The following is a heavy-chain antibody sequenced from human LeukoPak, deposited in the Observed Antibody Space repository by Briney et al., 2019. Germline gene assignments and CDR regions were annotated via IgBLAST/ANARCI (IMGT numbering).Heavy chain of an antibody. CDR1: GGAFTNYA. J-gene: IGHJ6*02. D-gene: IGHD3-22*01. V-gene: IGHV1-69*04. Sequence: SVKVSCKASGGAFTNYAINWVRQAPGQGLEWMGRVIPILGVENYARKFQGRVTITADTSTSAAYMELSSLRSEDTAVYYCATKYFYDSSGYHTNNPYDYYGMDVWGQGTTVTVSS. CDR3: ATKYFYDSSGYHTNNPYDYYGMDV. CDR2: VIPILGVE.